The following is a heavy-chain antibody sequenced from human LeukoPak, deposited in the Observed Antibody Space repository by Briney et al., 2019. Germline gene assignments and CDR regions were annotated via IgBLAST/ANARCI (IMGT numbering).Heavy chain of an antibody. J-gene: IGHJ5*02. CDR3: ARDSSGWYRWFDP. V-gene: IGHV4-61*01. D-gene: IGHD6-19*01. Sequence: SETLSLTCTVSGGSISSGSYSWSWIRQPPGKRLEWIGYIYYSGSTNYNPSLKSRVTISVDTSKNQFSLKLSSVTAADTAVYYCARDSSGWYRWFDPWGQGTLVTVSS. CDR2: IYYSGST. CDR1: GGSISSGSYS.